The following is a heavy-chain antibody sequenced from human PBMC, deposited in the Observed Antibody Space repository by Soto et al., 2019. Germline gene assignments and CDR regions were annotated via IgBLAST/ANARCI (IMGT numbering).Heavy chain of an antibody. V-gene: IGHV3-21*01. CDR3: ARDPGGNPAPYFDY. J-gene: IGHJ4*02. CDR2: ISSSSSYT. D-gene: IGHD2-15*01. CDR1: GFTFSSHS. Sequence: GSLSLACAASGFTFSSHSMNWVRQAPGKGLEWVSSISSSSSYTNYADSVKGRFTISRDNAKNSLYLQMNSLRAEDTAVYYCARDPGGNPAPYFDYWGQGPLVTVSS.